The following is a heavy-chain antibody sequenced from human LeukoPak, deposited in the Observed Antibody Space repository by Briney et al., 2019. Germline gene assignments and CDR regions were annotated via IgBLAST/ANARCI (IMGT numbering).Heavy chain of an antibody. CDR1: GGSISSYY. Sequence: SETLSLTCTVSGGSISSYYWSWIRQPPGKGLEWIGYIYYSGSTNYNPSLKSRVTISVDTSKNQFSLKLSSVTAADTAVYYCARERRPNAKYGSGSYSPYYYYYMDVWGKGTTVTVSS. CDR3: ARERRPNAKYGSGSYSPYYYYYMDV. D-gene: IGHD3-10*01. V-gene: IGHV4-59*12. J-gene: IGHJ6*03. CDR2: IYYSGST.